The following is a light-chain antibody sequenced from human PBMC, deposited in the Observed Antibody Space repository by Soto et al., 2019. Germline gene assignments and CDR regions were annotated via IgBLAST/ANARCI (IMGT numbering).Light chain of an antibody. CDR2: DVS. Sequence: QSALTQPRSVSGSPGQSVTISCTGTSSDVGGYNYVSWYQQHPGKAPKLMIYDVSKRPSGVPDRFSGSKSGNTASLTISGLQAEEEADYYCCSYGGSYTVVFGGGTKLTVL. CDR1: SSDVGGYNY. V-gene: IGLV2-11*01. J-gene: IGLJ3*02. CDR3: CSYGGSYTVV.